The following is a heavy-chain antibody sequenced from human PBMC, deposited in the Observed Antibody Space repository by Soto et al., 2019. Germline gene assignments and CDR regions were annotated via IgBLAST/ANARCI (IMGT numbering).Heavy chain of an antibody. CDR2: IYFSGSS. J-gene: IGHJ6*04. D-gene: IGHD3-22*01. CDR3: ARDSYSYENRQLGTAVSAF. Sequence: GQGLEWIGHIYFSGSSNYNPSFKSRVTLSGDTSKNHFSLKLTSVTAADTAVYYCARDSYSYENRQLGTAVSAFWRKGALVLVSS. V-gene: IGHV4-61*03.